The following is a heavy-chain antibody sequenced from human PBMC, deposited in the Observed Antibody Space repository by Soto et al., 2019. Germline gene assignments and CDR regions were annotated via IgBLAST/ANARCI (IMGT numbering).Heavy chain of an antibody. J-gene: IGHJ6*02. CDR3: AGEATDKVTLCYGTAV. Sequence: QVQLVESGGGLVKPGGSLRLSCAASGFTFSDYYMSWIRQAPGKGLEWVSYISSSGSTIYYAVSVKGRFTISRDNAKNSLYRQMNSLRAENTAVHECAGEATDKVTLCYGTAVWGQGTSVTVTS. CDR2: ISSSGSTI. D-gene: IGHD5-18*01. V-gene: IGHV3-11*01. CDR1: GFTFSDYY.